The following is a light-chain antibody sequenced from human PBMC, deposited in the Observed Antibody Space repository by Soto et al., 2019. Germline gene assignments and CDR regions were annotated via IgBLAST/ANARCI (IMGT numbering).Light chain of an antibody. Sequence: DIQMTQSPSSLSASVGDRVTITCRASQGISNYIAWYQQKPGKVPKLLIYAASTLQSGVPSRVSGSGSATDFTLTISSLQTEDVAAYYCPEYNSAPYTFGQGTKLEIK. V-gene: IGKV1-27*01. J-gene: IGKJ2*01. CDR2: AAS. CDR3: PEYNSAPYT. CDR1: QGISNY.